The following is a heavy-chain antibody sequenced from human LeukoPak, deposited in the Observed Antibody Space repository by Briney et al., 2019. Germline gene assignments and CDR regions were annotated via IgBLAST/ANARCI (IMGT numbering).Heavy chain of an antibody. D-gene: IGHD6-19*01. CDR1: GFIVSSNR. V-gene: IGHV3-66*01. CDR2: IYNGVNT. Sequence: PGRSLRLSCAASGFIVSSNRMTWVRQAPGKGLEWVSVIYNGVNTNYADSVKGRFSISRDSSKNTLFLQMNSLRAEDTAVYYCARASQWLAFDSWGQGTLVTVSS. CDR3: ARASQWLAFDS. J-gene: IGHJ4*02.